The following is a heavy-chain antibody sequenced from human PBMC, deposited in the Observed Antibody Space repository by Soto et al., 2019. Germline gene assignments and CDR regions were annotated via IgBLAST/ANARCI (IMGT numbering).Heavy chain of an antibody. D-gene: IGHD3-10*01. CDR3: AKDGRGSGSHYNSFGY. Sequence: EVQLVESGGGLIQPGGSLKLSCAASGFTVGNHYMSWVRQAPGKGLEWVSLIYSTGTTKYADYVKGRFTVSRDNAKNTLYLQMNSLRAEDTAVYYCAKDGRGSGSHYNSFGYWGQGTVVTVSS. J-gene: IGHJ4*02. CDR2: IYSTGTT. V-gene: IGHV3-53*01. CDR1: GFTVGNHY.